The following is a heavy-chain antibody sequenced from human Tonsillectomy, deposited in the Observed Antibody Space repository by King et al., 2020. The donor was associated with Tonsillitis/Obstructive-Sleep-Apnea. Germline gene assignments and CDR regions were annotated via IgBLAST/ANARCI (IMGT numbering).Heavy chain of an antibody. D-gene: IGHD3-10*01. CDR1: GGSFSGYY. V-gene: IGHV4-34*01. J-gene: IGHJ4*02. CDR3: ATLTYYYGSGSPSGGY. CDR2: INHSGST. Sequence: VQLQQWGAGLLKPSETLSLTCAVYGGSFSGYYWSWIRQPPGKGLEWIGEINHSGSTNYNPSLKSRVTISVDTSKNQCSLKLSSVTAADTAVYYFATLTYYYGSGSPSGGYCGQGTLATVSA.